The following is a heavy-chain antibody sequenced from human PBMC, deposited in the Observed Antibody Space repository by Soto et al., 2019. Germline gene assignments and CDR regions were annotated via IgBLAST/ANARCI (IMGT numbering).Heavy chain of an antibody. J-gene: IGHJ3*01. D-gene: IGHD4-17*01. Sequence: DVQLVESGGGLIQPGGSLRLSCAAFGLTVSGKYYMAWVHQAPGKGLEWLSGLYDLDGTYYADSVKGRFITSGDSSKNNVYLQINDLRPDDTSVYYCASWHLREHAYDVWGQGTTVTVSS. V-gene: IGHV3-53*01. CDR3: ASWHLREHAYDV. CDR2: LYDLDGT. CDR1: GLTVSGKYY.